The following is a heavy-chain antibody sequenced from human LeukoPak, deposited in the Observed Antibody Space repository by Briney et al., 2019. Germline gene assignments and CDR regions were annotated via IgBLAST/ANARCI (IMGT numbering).Heavy chain of an antibody. CDR1: GYTFTSYG. V-gene: IGHV1-18*01. Sequence: ASVKVSCKASGYTFTSYGISWVRQAPGQGLEWLGWINAYNGNTNYAQKLQGRVTMTTDTSTRTAYMELRSLRSDDTALYYCARAEKYSSSWYHYWGQGTLVTVSS. CDR3: ARAEKYSSSWYHY. D-gene: IGHD6-13*01. CDR2: INAYNGNT. J-gene: IGHJ4*02.